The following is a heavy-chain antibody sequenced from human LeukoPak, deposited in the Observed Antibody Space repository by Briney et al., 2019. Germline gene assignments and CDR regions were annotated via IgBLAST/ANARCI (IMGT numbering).Heavy chain of an antibody. CDR3: AREDDFSSSPFDY. Sequence: SVKVSCKASGGTFSSYTISWVRQAPGQGLEWMGRIIPILGVANYAQKFQGRVTITADKSTSTAYMELSSLRSEDTAVYYCAREDDFSSSPFDYWGQGTLVTVSS. V-gene: IGHV1-69*04. CDR2: IIPILGVA. J-gene: IGHJ4*02. CDR1: GGTFSSYT. D-gene: IGHD6-6*01.